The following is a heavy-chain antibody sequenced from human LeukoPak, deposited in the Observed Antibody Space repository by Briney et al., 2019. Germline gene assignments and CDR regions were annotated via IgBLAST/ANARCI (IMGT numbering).Heavy chain of an antibody. CDR2: IRNDGSYK. D-gene: IGHD6-13*01. J-gene: IGHJ4*02. Sequence: GGSLRLSCAASGFTFSSYGMNWVRQAPGKGLEWVAFIRNDGSYKHYADSVKGRFTISRDDSKNTIYLQMNSLRAEDTAVYYCARDLWQQMIQGYDYWGQGTLVTVSS. CDR1: GFTFSSYG. CDR3: ARDLWQQMIQGYDY. V-gene: IGHV3-30*02.